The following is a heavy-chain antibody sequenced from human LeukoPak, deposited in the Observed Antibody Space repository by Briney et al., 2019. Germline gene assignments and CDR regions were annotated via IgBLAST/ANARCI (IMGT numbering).Heavy chain of an antibody. V-gene: IGHV3-15*01. Sequence: PGGSLRLSCAASGFTFKNAWMSWVRQAPGKGLEWVGRIKGKSDGGTTDYAAPVKGRFTISRDDSKNTLYMEMNSLKTEDTAVYYCTTFDYAAFAIWGQGTMVTVSS. CDR3: TTFDYAAFAI. J-gene: IGHJ3*02. D-gene: IGHD4-17*01. CDR2: IKGKSDGGTT. CDR1: GFTFKNAW.